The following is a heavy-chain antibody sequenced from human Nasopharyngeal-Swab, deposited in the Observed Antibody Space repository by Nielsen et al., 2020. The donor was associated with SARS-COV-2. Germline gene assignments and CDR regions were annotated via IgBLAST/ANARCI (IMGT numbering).Heavy chain of an antibody. V-gene: IGHV4-34*01. CDR1: GGSFSGYY. J-gene: IGHJ4*02. Sequence: GSLRLSCAVYGGSFSGYYWSWIRQPPGKGLEWIGEINHSGGTNYNPSLKSRVTISVDTSKNQFSLKLSSVTAADTAVYYCARGRAFHRDIVVVVAAKSPFDYWGQGTLVTVSS. CDR2: INHSGGT. D-gene: IGHD2-15*01. CDR3: ARGRAFHRDIVVVVAAKSPFDY.